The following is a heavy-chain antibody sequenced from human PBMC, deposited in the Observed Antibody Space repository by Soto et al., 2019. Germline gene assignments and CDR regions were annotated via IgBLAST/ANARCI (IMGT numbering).Heavy chain of an antibody. CDR3: ARDITMVRGVIITALARYYYGMDV. J-gene: IGHJ6*02. CDR2: IYWDDDK. CDR1: GFSLSTSGVC. D-gene: IGHD3-10*01. V-gene: IGHV2-5*02. Sequence: QITLKESGPTLVKPTQTLTLTCTFSGFSLSTSGVCVGWIRQPPGKALEWLALIYWDDDKRYSPSLKSRLTITKDTSKNQVVLTMTNMDPVDTATYYCARDITMVRGVIITALARYYYGMDVWGQGTTVTVSS.